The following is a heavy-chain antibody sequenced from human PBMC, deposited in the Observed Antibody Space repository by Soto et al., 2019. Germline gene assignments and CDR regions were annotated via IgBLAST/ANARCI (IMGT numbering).Heavy chain of an antibody. V-gene: IGHV4-34*01. CDR1: GGSFSGYY. CDR3: ARIRKYYYDSSGYYCDY. CDR2: INHSGST. J-gene: IGHJ4*02. D-gene: IGHD3-22*01. Sequence: QVQLQQWGAGLLKPSETLSLTCAVYGGSFSGYYWSWIRQPPGKGLEWIGEINHSGSTNYNPSLKSRVTISVDTSKNQFSLKLSSVTAADTAVYYCARIRKYYYDSSGYYCDYWGQGTLVTVSS.